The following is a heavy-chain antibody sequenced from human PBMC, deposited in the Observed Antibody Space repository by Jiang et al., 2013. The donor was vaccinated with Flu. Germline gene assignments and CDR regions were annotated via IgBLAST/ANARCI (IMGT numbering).Heavy chain of an antibody. D-gene: IGHD1-1*01. J-gene: IGHJ4*02. CDR3: ARAGIVLFDY. Sequence: SRDNSKNTLYLQMNSLGAEDTAVYYCARAGIVLFDYWGQGTLVTVSS. V-gene: IGHV3-30*01.